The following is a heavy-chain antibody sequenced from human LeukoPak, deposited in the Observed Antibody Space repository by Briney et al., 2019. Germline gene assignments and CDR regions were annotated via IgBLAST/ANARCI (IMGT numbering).Heavy chain of an antibody. CDR3: GRLARNAWYAADY. D-gene: IGHD6-19*01. CDR2: ILPDGSEK. V-gene: IGHV3-7*01. CDR1: DFTFSFYW. J-gene: IGHJ4*02. Sequence: PGGSLRLSCAASDFTFSFYWMTWVRQAPGEGLEWVANILPDGSEKYYLDSVKGRFTISRDNPTNSLYLQINSLRAEDTALYYCGRLARNAWYAADYWGQGTLVTVSS.